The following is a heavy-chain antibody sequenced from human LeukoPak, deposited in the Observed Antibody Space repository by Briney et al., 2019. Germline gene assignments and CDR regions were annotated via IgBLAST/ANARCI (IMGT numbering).Heavy chain of an antibody. V-gene: IGHV3-20*04. Sequence: GGSLRLSCASSGFTFDDYGMSWARQAPGKGLEWVSGINWNGGSTGYADSVTGRFTISRDNAKNSLYLQMNSLRAEDTALYYCAREVVAATPWFDPWGQGTLSPSPQ. CDR2: INWNGGST. CDR3: AREVVAATPWFDP. D-gene: IGHD2-15*01. CDR1: GFTFDDYG. J-gene: IGHJ5*02.